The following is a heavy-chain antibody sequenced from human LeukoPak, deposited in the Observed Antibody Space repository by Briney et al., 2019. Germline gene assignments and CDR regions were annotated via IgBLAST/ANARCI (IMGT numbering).Heavy chain of an antibody. Sequence: ASVKVSCKASGYTFTSYDINWVRQATGQGLEWMGWMNPNSGNTGYAQKFQGRVTITRNTSISTAYMELSSLRSEDTAVYYCARRLAIGVTQRYMDIWRKGTTVTVSS. CDR3: ARRLAIGVTQRYMDI. CDR2: MNPNSGNT. CDR1: GYTFTSYD. J-gene: IGHJ6*03. D-gene: IGHD4-11*01. V-gene: IGHV1-8*03.